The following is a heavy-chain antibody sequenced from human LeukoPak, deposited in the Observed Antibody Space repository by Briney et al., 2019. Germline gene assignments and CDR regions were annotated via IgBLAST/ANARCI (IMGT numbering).Heavy chain of an antibody. J-gene: IGHJ4*02. Sequence: PGGTLRLSCAASGFTFSSYAMSWVRQAPGKGLEWVSSISGSGGSTYHADSVKGRFTVSRDNSKNTLFLQMNNLRAEDTAVYYCAPLPIAVAGGLFYYWGQGTLVTVSS. CDR2: ISGSGGST. V-gene: IGHV3-23*01. CDR3: APLPIAVAGGLFYY. D-gene: IGHD6-19*01. CDR1: GFTFSSYA.